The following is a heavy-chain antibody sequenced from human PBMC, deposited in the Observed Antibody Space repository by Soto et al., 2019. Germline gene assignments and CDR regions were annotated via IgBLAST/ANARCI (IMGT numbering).Heavy chain of an antibody. J-gene: IGHJ4*02. D-gene: IGHD3-10*01. CDR1: GYTFTSYW. CDR3: ARHEGYYGSPAAGLFDY. Sequence: PGESLKISCKASGYTFTSYWIGWVRQMPGKGLEWMGIIYPGDSDTRYSPSFQGQVTISADKPISTAYLQWNSLKASDTAMYYCARHEGYYGSPAAGLFDYWGQGTLVTVSS. CDR2: IYPGDSDT. V-gene: IGHV5-51*01.